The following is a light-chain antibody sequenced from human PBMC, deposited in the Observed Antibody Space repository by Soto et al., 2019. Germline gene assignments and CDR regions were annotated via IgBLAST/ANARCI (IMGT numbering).Light chain of an antibody. V-gene: IGKV3-20*01. CDR3: QQYNNWPRAT. Sequence: EIALTQSPGTLSLSPGERATLSCRASQSVASNYLAWYQQKPGQAPRLLIYGASSRATGVPDRFSGSGSGTDFTLTIRRLEPEDFAVYYCQQYNNWPRATFGGGTRVEIK. CDR1: QSVASNY. J-gene: IGKJ4*01. CDR2: GAS.